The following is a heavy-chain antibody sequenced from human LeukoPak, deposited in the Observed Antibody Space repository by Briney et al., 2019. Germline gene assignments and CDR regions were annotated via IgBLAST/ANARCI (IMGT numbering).Heavy chain of an antibody. Sequence: SETLSLTCTVSGGSISSYYWSWIRQPPGKGLEWIGYIYYSGSTYYNPSLKSRVTISVDTSRSQFSLKLSSVTAADTAVYYCARVRSSGWYYFDYWGQGTLVTVSS. CDR3: ARVRSSGWYYFDY. V-gene: IGHV4-59*01. J-gene: IGHJ4*02. D-gene: IGHD6-19*01. CDR1: GGSISSYY. CDR2: IYYSGST.